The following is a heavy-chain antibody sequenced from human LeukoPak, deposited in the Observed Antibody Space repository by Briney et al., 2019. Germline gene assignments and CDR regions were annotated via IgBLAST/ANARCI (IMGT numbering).Heavy chain of an antibody. CDR3: ATTRGVRGVNYDY. J-gene: IGHJ4*02. CDR1: GFTFSSYW. V-gene: IGHV3-74*01. CDR2: INSDGSST. D-gene: IGHD3-10*01. Sequence: GGSLRLSCAASGFTFSSYWMHWVRQAPGKGLVWVSRINSDGSSTSYADSVKGRFTISRDNAKNSLYLQMNSLRAEDTAVYYCATTRGVRGVNYDYWGQGTLVTVSS.